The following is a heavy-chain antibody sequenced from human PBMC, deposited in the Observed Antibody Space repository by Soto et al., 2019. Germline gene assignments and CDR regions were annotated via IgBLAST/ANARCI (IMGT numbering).Heavy chain of an antibody. CDR3: TTDPWFGELLVYYYYGMDV. Sequence: GGSLRLPCAASGFTFRDYGMHCVLQAPGKGLEWVAVTSYDGGTTDYAAPVKGRFTISRDDSKNTLYLQMNSLKTEDTAVYYCTTDPWFGELLVYYYYGMDVWGQGTTVTVSS. CDR1: GFTFRDYG. V-gene: IGHV3-15*07. CDR2: VTSYDGGTT. D-gene: IGHD3-10*01. J-gene: IGHJ6*02.